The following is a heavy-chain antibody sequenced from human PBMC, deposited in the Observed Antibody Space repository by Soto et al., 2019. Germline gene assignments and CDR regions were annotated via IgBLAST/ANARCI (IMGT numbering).Heavy chain of an antibody. V-gene: IGHV4-31*03. CDR3: ARDSGTAGDY. CDR1: GGSISSGGYY. Sequence: PSETLSLTCTVSGGSISSGGYYWSWIRQHPGKGLEWIGYIYNSGRTYYNPSLKSRVTISVDTSKNQFSLKLSSVTAADTAVYYCARDSGTAGDYWGQGTLVTVSS. CDR2: IYNSGRT. J-gene: IGHJ4*02. D-gene: IGHD1-26*01.